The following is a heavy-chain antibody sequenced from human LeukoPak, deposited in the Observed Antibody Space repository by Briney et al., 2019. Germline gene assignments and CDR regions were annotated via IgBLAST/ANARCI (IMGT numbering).Heavy chain of an antibody. Sequence: PSETLSLTCTVSGGSISSGDYYWSWIRQPPWKGLEWIGYIYYGGSTYYNPSLKSRVTISVDTSKNQFSLKLSSVTAADTAVYYCATTRIAAHYYCYYMDVWGKGTTVTVSS. CDR1: GGSISSGDYY. J-gene: IGHJ6*03. V-gene: IGHV4-30-4*08. D-gene: IGHD6-6*01. CDR2: IYYGGST. CDR3: ATTRIAAHYYCYYMDV.